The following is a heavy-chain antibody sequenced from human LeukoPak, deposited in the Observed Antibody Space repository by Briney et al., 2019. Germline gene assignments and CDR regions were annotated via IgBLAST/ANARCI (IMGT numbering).Heavy chain of an antibody. Sequence: ASVKVSCKASGYTFSSYGFSWVRQAPGQGLEWMGWINAYNGNTNYAQNLQGRVTMTTDTSTSTAYMELRSLRSDDTSVYYCARRQGTTLNFDYWGQGTLVTVSS. D-gene: IGHD1-1*01. V-gene: IGHV1-18*01. J-gene: IGHJ4*02. CDR3: ARRQGTTLNFDY. CDR1: GYTFSSYG. CDR2: INAYNGNT.